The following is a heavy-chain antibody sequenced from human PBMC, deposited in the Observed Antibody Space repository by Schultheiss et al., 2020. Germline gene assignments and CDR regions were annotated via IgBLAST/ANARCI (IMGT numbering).Heavy chain of an antibody. J-gene: IGHJ4*02. CDR2: IRSKANSYAT. CDR3: TTDQGRWQPFFDY. CDR1: GFTFSSYG. D-gene: IGHD5-24*01. V-gene: IGHV3-73*01. Sequence: GGSLRLSCAASGFTFSSYGMHWVRQASGKGLEWVGRIRSKANSYATAYAASVKGSFTISRDDSKNKAYLQMNSLKTEDTAVYDCTTDQGRWQPFFDYWGQGTLVTVSS.